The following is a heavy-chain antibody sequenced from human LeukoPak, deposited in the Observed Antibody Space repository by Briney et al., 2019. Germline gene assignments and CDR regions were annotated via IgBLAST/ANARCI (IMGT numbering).Heavy chain of an antibody. Sequence: GGSLRLSCAASGFTFSSYAMSWVRQAPGKGLEWVSAISGSGGSTYYADSVKGRFTISRDNSKNTLYLQMNSLRAEDTAVYYCAKELWPIVVVPAAIGFDYWGQGTLVTVSS. CDR1: GFTFSSYA. V-gene: IGHV3-23*01. CDR3: AKELWPIVVVPAAIGFDY. CDR2: ISGSGGST. J-gene: IGHJ4*02. D-gene: IGHD2-2*02.